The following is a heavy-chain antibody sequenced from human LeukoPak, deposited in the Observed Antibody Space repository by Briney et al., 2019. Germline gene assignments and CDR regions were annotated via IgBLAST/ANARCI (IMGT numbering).Heavy chain of an antibody. Sequence: PGGSLRLSCAASGFTFSSYEMNWVRQAPGKGLEWVSYISSSGSTIYYADSVKGRFTISRDNAKNSLYLQMNSLRAEDTAVYYCARDGDYYYSRFDYWGQGTLVTVSS. CDR1: GFTFSSYE. J-gene: IGHJ4*02. D-gene: IGHD3-22*01. CDR3: ARDGDYYYSRFDY. CDR2: ISSSGSTI. V-gene: IGHV3-48*03.